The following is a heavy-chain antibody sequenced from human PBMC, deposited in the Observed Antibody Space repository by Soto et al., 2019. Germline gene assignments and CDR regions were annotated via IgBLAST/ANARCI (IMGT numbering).Heavy chain of an antibody. Sequence: PGGSLRLSCAASGFTFSSYSMNWVRQAPGKGLEWVSSISSSSSYIYYADSVKGRFTISRDNAKNSLYLQMNSLRAEDTAVYYCARVFERVVIMLGYYYYGMDVWGQGTTVTVPS. D-gene: IGHD3-3*01. CDR3: ARVFERVVIMLGYYYYGMDV. V-gene: IGHV3-21*01. CDR2: ISSSSSYI. CDR1: GFTFSSYS. J-gene: IGHJ6*02.